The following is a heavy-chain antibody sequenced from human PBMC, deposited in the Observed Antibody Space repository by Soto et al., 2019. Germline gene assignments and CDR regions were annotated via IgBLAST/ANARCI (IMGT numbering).Heavy chain of an antibody. J-gene: IGHJ5*02. CDR3: TRDASRDSSARGWFDP. Sequence: SGFTFSSYAMSWVRQAPGKGLEWVSTISSNSAYIYYTDALRGRFTISRDNAKNSLHLQMNSLRAEDTAVYYCTRDASRDSSARGWFDPWGPGTLVTVSS. D-gene: IGHD6-13*01. CDR2: ISSNSAYI. CDR1: GFTFSSYA. V-gene: IGHV3-21*01.